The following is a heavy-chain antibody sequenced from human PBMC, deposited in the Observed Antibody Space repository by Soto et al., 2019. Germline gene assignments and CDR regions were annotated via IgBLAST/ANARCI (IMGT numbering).Heavy chain of an antibody. V-gene: IGHV3-15*07. CDR2: IKSKTDGGTT. CDR3: TTDRIAAAGMLAAFDI. D-gene: IGHD6-13*01. CDR1: GFTFSNAW. J-gene: IGHJ3*02. Sequence: GGSLRLSCAASGFTFSNAWMNWVRQAPGKGLEWVGRIKSKTDGGTTDYAAPVKGRFTISRDDSKNTLYLQMNSLKTEDTAVYYCTTDRIAAAGMLAAFDIWGQGTMVTVSS.